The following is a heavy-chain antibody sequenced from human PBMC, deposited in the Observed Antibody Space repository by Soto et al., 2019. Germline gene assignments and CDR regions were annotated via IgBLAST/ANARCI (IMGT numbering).Heavy chain of an antibody. J-gene: IGHJ4*02. CDR2: IYPSVSS. CDR1: GFAISRGYY. V-gene: IGHV4-38-2*02. Sequence: SETLSLTCSVSGFAISRGYYWSCVRQPPGKGLEWIGSIYPSVSSYHNPSLATRLRLSIDTSKNQFTLNLTSVTAADTALYFCAREKVGTTFFDNWGQGIQVTVSS. D-gene: IGHD1-1*01. CDR3: AREKVGTTFFDN.